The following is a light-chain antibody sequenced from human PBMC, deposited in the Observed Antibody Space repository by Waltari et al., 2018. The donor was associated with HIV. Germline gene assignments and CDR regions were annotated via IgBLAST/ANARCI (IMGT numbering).Light chain of an antibody. J-gene: IGLJ2*01. CDR3: QAWDSSTVV. CDR2: QDS. V-gene: IGLV3-1*01. CDR1: KSGDKY. Sequence: SYELTQPPSVSVSPGQTASITRSGGKSGDKYACWYQQQPGQSPVLVIYQDSKRPSGIPERFSGSNSGNTATLTISGTQAMDEADYYCQAWDSSTVVFGGGTKLTVL.